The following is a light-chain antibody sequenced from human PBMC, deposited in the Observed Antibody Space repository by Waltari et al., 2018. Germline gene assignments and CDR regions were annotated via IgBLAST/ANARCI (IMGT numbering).Light chain of an antibody. Sequence: DIQMTQSTSSLSASEGDRVTITCRASQGIATRLNWYQQKPGKAPKVLIFDASTLQPGVPSRFSGSASGTHFTLTISSLQPEDSATYFCQQSSNLPYTFGQGTKLEIK. V-gene: IGKV1-39*01. J-gene: IGKJ2*01. CDR1: QGIATR. CDR2: DAS. CDR3: QQSSNLPYT.